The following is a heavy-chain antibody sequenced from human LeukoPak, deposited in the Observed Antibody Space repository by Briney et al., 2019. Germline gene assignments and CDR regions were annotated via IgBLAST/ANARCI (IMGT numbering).Heavy chain of an antibody. J-gene: IGHJ6*02. D-gene: IGHD6-13*01. CDR3: ARDQITRYSSSWYYYYGMDV. Sequence: GGSLRLSCAASGFTFSSYAMHWVRQAPGKGLEYVSAISSNGGSTYYANSVKGRFTISRDNSKNTLYLQMGSLRAEDMAMYYCARDQITRYSSSWYYYYGMDVWGQGTTVTVSS. CDR2: ISSNGGST. V-gene: IGHV3-64*01. CDR1: GFTFSSYA.